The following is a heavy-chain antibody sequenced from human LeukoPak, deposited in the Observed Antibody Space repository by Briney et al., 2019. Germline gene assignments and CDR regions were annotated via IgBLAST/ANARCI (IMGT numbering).Heavy chain of an antibody. CDR3: VNDVSGSYTFDY. Sequence: GGSLRLSCSASGFTFSSSAMHWVRQAPGKGLAYVSGINDNGRATHYGDSLKGRFTISRDNSKNTLYLQMSTLTTEDTAIYYCVNDVSGSYTFDYWGQGTLVTVSS. D-gene: IGHD1-26*01. CDR1: GFTFSSSA. CDR2: INDNGRAT. V-gene: IGHV3-64D*09. J-gene: IGHJ4*02.